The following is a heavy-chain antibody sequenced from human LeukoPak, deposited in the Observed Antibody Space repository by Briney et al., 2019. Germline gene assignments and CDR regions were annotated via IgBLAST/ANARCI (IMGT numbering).Heavy chain of an antibody. CDR2: ISGSGGST. Sequence: GGSLRLSCAASGFTFSSYAMSWVRQAPGKGLEWVSAISGSGGSTYYADSVKGRFIISRDNSKNTLYLQMGSLRTEDMAMYYCAKTDCSSSSCYTVNYWGQGTLVTVSS. CDR1: GFTFSSYA. CDR3: AKTDCSSSSCYTVNY. V-gene: IGHV3-23*01. J-gene: IGHJ4*02. D-gene: IGHD2-2*02.